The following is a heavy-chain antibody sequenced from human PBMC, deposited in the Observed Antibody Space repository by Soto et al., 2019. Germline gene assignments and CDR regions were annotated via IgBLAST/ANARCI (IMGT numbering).Heavy chain of an antibody. CDR1: GGSFSGYY. D-gene: IGHD4-17*01. J-gene: IGHJ4*02. V-gene: IGHV4-34*01. CDR3: ARWYGDYEDY. Sequence: SETLSLTCAVYGGSFSGYYWSWIRQPPGKGLEWIGEINHSGSTNYNPSLKSRVTISVDTSKNQFSLKLSSVTAADTAVYYCARWYGDYEDYWGQGTLVTVSS. CDR2: INHSGST.